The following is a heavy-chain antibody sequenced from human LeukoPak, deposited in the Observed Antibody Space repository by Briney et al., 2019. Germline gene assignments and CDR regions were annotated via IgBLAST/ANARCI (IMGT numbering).Heavy chain of an antibody. CDR1: GGSFSGYY. Sequence: SETLSLTCAVYGGSFSGYYWSWIRQPPGKGLEWIGEINHSGSTNYNPSLKSRVTISVDTSKNQFSLKLSSVTAADTAVYYCAREYSSGWSTGGAFDIWGQGTMDTVSS. D-gene: IGHD6-19*01. CDR3: AREYSSGWSTGGAFDI. J-gene: IGHJ3*02. CDR2: INHSGST. V-gene: IGHV4-34*01.